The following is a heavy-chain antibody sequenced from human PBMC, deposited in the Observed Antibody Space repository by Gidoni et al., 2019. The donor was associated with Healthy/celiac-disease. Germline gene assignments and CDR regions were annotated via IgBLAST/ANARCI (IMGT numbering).Heavy chain of an antibody. J-gene: IGHJ4*02. V-gene: IGHV1-8*01. CDR2: MNPNSGNT. CDR1: GYTFTSYD. CDR3: ARGITRRQWLPRDY. Sequence: QVQLVQSGAEVKKPGASVKVSCKAAGYTFTSYDINRVRQATGQGLEWMGWMNPNSGNTGYAQKFQGRVTMTRNTSISTAYMELSSLRSEDTAVYYCARGITRRQWLPRDYWGQGTLVTVSS. D-gene: IGHD6-19*01.